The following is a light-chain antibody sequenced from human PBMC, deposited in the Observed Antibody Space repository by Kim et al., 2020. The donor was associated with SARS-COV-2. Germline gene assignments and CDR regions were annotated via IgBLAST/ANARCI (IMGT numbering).Light chain of an antibody. CDR1: QSVISTS. V-gene: IGKV3-20*01. CDR3: HHYGRSPPMYT. J-gene: IGKJ2*01. CDR2: GAS. Sequence: EMVLTQSPGPLSLSPGERATLSCRASQSVISTSLAWYQQRPGQAPRLVIYGASSRATDIPDMFSGSGSGTDFTLTISRLEPEDSAMYYCHHYGRSPPMYTFGQGTKLEI.